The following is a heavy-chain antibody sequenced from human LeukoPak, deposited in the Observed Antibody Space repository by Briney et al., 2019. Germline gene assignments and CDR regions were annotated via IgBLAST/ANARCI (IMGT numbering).Heavy chain of an antibody. V-gene: IGHV4-31*03. D-gene: IGHD2-21*02. CDR1: GGSISSGGYY. CDR2: IYYSGST. Sequence: PSQTLSLTCTVSGGSISSGGYYWSWIRQHPGKGLEWIGYIYYSGSTYYNPSLKSRVTISVDTSKNQFSLKLSSVTAADTAVYYCARGPPAYCGGDCYNNWFDPWGQGTLVTVSS. CDR3: ARGPPAYCGGDCYNNWFDP. J-gene: IGHJ5*02.